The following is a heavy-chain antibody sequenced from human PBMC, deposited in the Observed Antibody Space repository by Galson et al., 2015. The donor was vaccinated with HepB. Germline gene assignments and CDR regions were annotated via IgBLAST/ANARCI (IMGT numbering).Heavy chain of an antibody. CDR3: ARGGLVVVVGANLNNWFDP. Sequence: SVKVSCKASGYTFSDYSITWARQAPGQGLEWMGWSNPYSRYTQYAQKVQGRVIMTTDTSTSTAYMELRSLRSDDTAVYYCARGGLVVVVGANLNNWFDPWGQGTLVTVSS. CDR1: GYTFSDYS. J-gene: IGHJ5*02. V-gene: IGHV1-18*04. CDR2: SNPYSRYT. D-gene: IGHD2-15*01.